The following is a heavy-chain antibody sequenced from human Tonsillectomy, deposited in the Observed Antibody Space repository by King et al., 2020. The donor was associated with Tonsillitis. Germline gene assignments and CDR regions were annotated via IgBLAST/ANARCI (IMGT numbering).Heavy chain of an antibody. Sequence: DVQLVESGGGLVKPGGSLRLSCAASGFTFSSYTMNWVRQAPGKGLEWVSCINSNSVYMYYPDSVKGRFTISRDNTKNSLYLQMNSLTAEDTAVYYCARGRGGLGYSDLWGQGTMVTVSS. CDR2: INSNSVYM. CDR3: ARGRGGLGYSDL. J-gene: IGHJ3*01. V-gene: IGHV3-21*01. D-gene: IGHD6-13*01. CDR1: GFTFSSYT.